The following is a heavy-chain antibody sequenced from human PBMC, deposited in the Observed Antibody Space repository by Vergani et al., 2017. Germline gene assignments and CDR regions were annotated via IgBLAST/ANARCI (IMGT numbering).Heavy chain of an antibody. D-gene: IGHD2-21*01. J-gene: IGHJ3*02. CDR3: ARDFPPYCGGDCYSGNAFDI. CDR1: GFNFQIYW. Sequence: EVLLVESGGDLVQPGGSLRLSCEASGFNFQIYWMGWVRQTAEKGLEWVANIKQDGSEDYYVDSVKGRFTITRDNAKKFIYLQMNSLRADDTAVYYCARDFPPYCGGDCYSGNAFDIWGQGTMVTVSS. CDR2: IKQDGSED. V-gene: IGHV3-7*01.